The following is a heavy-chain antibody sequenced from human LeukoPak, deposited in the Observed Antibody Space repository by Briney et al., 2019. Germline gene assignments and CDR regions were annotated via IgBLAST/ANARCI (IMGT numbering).Heavy chain of an antibody. V-gene: IGHV3-48*03. J-gene: IGHJ4*02. D-gene: IGHD6-19*01. CDR2: ISSSGSTI. CDR1: GFTFSSYE. Sequence: GGSLRLSCAASGFTFSSYEMNWVRQAPGKGLEWVSYISSSGSTIYYAASVKGRFTISRDNAKNSLYLQMNSLRAEDTAVYYCARIPSGWHIDYWGQGTLVTVSS. CDR3: ARIPSGWHIDY.